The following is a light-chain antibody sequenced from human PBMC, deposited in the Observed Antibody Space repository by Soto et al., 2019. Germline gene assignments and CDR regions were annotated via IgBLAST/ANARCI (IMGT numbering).Light chain of an antibody. Sequence: QSALTQPASVSGSPGQSITISCTGTSSDVGGYNYVYWYQQHPGKAPKLMIYEVGIRPSGVAHRFSGSKSGTTASLTISGLHAEDAADYYCCSDTTLSSWVFGGGTKLTVL. J-gene: IGLJ3*02. CDR2: EVG. CDR3: CSDTTLSSWV. V-gene: IGLV2-14*01. CDR1: SSDVGGYNY.